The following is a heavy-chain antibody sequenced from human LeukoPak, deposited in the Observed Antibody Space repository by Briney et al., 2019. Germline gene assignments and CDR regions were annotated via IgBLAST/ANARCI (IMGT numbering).Heavy chain of an antibody. CDR2: INPNSGDT. CDR1: GYTFTSYY. D-gene: IGHD3-9*01. Sequence: ASVKVSCKASGYTFTSYYMHWVRQAPGQGLEWMGWINPNSGDTKYAQKFQGRVTMTRDTSISTAYMELSRLRSDDTAMYFCARKYDILTGYDNWFDPWGQGTLVTVSS. J-gene: IGHJ5*02. CDR3: ARKYDILTGYDNWFDP. V-gene: IGHV1-2*02.